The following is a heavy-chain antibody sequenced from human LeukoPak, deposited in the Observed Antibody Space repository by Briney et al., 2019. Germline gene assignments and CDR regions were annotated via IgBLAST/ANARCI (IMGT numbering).Heavy chain of an antibody. V-gene: IGHV4-39*01. CDR1: GGSISSSSYY. Sequence: SETLSLTCTVSGGSISSSSYYWGWIRQPPGKGLEWIANIHYSGSTYHNPSLKSRVTISVDTSKNQFSLKLSSVAAADTALYYCARTYSYYHYMDVWGKGTTVTVSS. CDR2: IHYSGST. J-gene: IGHJ6*03. CDR3: ARTYSYYHYMDV. D-gene: IGHD2-15*01.